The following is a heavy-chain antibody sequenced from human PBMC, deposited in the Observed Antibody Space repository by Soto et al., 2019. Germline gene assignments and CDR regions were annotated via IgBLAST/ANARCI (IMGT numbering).Heavy chain of an antibody. V-gene: IGHV3-30*03. D-gene: IGHD3-3*01. CDR3: ATHYDFWSGFAVLFY. J-gene: IGHJ4*02. CDR1: GFTFSSYG. CDR2: ISYDGSNK. Sequence: QVQLVESGGGVVQPGRSLRLSCAASGFTFSSYGMHWVRQAPGKGLEWVAVISYDGSNKYYADSVKGRFTISRDNSKNTLYLQMNSLRAEDTAVYYCATHYDFWSGFAVLFYWGQGTVVTVSS.